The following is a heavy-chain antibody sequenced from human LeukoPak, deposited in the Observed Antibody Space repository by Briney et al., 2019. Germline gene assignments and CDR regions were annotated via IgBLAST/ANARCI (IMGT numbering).Heavy chain of an antibody. CDR2: ISGSGGST. CDR1: KFNFNSYG. J-gene: IGHJ4*02. D-gene: IGHD3-3*01. CDR3: AKDPQRHGYYDFWSAFDS. Sequence: PGGSLRLSCTTSKFNFNSYGMTWVRQAPWKGLEWVSSISGSGGSTQYAASVQGRFTISRDNSKNTLYLQMNSLRAEDTAVYYCAKDPQRHGYYDFWSAFDSWGQGTLVTVSS. V-gene: IGHV3-23*01.